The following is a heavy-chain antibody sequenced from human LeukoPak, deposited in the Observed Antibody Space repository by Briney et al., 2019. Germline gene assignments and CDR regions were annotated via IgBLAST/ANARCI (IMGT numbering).Heavy chain of an antibody. CDR3: ARDRDYLDAFDI. D-gene: IGHD4-17*01. V-gene: IGHV3-53*05. CDR2: IYSGGST. Sequence: GGSLRLSCAASGFSVSNSYMSWVRQAPGKGLDWVSVIYSGGSTYYADSVKGRFTISRDNSKNTLYLQMNSLRAEDTAVYYCARDRDYLDAFDIWGQGTMVTVSS. CDR1: GFSVSNSY. J-gene: IGHJ3*02.